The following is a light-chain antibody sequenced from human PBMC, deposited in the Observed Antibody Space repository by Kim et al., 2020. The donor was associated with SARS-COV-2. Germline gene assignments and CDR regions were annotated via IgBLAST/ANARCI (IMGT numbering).Light chain of an antibody. CDR2: RNN. V-gene: IGLV1-47*01. CDR3: AAWDDSLSGRV. CDR1: SSNIGSNY. Sequence: QSVLTQPPSASGTPGQRVTISCSGSSSNIGSNYVYWYQQLPGTAPKLLIYRNNQRPSGVPDRFSGSKSGTSASLAISGLRSEDEADYSCAAWDDSLSGRVFGGGTQLTVL. J-gene: IGLJ3*02.